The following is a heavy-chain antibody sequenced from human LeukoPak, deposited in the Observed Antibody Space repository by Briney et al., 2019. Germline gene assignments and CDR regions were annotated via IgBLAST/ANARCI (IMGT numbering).Heavy chain of an antibody. CDR3: ARFSGYDRPYFDY. CDR2: IIPIFGTA. J-gene: IGHJ4*02. Sequence: ASVKVSCKASGGTFSSYAISWVRQAPGQGLEWMGGIIPIFGTANYAQKFQGRVTITADESTSTAYMELSSLRSDDTAVYYCARFSGYDRPYFDYWGQGTLVTVSS. CDR1: GGTFSSYA. D-gene: IGHD5-12*01. V-gene: IGHV1-69*01.